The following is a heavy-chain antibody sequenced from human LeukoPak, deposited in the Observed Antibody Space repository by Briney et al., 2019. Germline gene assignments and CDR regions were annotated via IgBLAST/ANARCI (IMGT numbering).Heavy chain of an antibody. CDR1: GFTFSSYA. V-gene: IGHV3-30-3*01. CDR3: AKDGDLYGHADY. Sequence: GRSLRLSCAASGFTFSSYAMHWVRQAPGKGLEWVASVSYDGSKKYYADSLKGRFTISRDNSKKTLYLQMNSLRAEDTAVYYCAKDGDLYGHADYWGQGTLVTASS. J-gene: IGHJ4*02. CDR2: VSYDGSKK. D-gene: IGHD4-17*01.